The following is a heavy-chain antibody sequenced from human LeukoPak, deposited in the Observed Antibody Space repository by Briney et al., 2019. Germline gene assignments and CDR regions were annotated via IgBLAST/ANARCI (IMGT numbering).Heavy chain of an antibody. CDR1: GYTFNSYG. CDR3: ARIVVVPAAIDYYGMDV. J-gene: IGHJ6*02. V-gene: IGHV1-18*01. Sequence: ASVKVSCKASGYTFNSYGISWVRQAPGQGLEWMGWISAYNGNTNYAQKLQGRVTMTTDTSTSTAYMELRSLRSDDTAVYYCARIVVVPAAIDYYGMDVWGQGTTVTVSS. D-gene: IGHD2-2*01. CDR2: ISAYNGNT.